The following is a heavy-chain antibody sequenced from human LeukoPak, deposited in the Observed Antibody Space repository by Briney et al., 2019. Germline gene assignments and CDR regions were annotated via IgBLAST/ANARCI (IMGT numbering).Heavy chain of an antibody. V-gene: IGHV4-61*02. CDR2: IYTSGST. D-gene: IGHD6-19*01. Sequence: PSETLSLTCTVSGGSISSGSYYWSWIRQPAGKGLEWIGRIYTSGSTNYNPSLKSRVTISVDTSKNQFSLKLGSVTAADTAVYYCARGRPNSSGWYPYYYYYMDVWGKGTTVTISS. CDR1: GGSISSGSYY. CDR3: ARGRPNSSGWYPYYYYYMDV. J-gene: IGHJ6*03.